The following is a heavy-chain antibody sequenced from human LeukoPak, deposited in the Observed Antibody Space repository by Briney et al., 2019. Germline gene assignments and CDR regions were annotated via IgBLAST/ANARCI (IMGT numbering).Heavy chain of an antibody. CDR2: ISGSGGST. CDR3: AKASYCSSTSCYNNNWFDP. D-gene: IGHD2-2*02. J-gene: IGHJ5*02. V-gene: IGHV3-23*01. CDR1: GFTFSNYA. Sequence: GGSLRLSCTASGFTFSNYAMSWVRQAPGKGLEWVSAISGSGGSTYYADSVKGRFTISRDNSKNTLYLQMNSLRAEDTAVYYCAKASYCSSTSCYNNNWFDPWGQGTLVTVSS.